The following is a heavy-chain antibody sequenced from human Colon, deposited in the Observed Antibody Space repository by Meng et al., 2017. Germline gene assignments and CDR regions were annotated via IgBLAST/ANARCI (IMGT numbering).Heavy chain of an antibody. CDR3: ARISERMYRTGDP. D-gene: IGHD3/OR15-3a*01. J-gene: IGHJ5*02. Sequence: QVVQSGAEVKRPGASVKFSCKTSGYTFANYDIKWVRQATGQGLEWMGWMNPKSGDTGYAQRFQGRITMTWDTSISTAYLELSSLTYEDTAIYYCARISERMYRTGDPWGQGTLVTVSS. CDR1: GYTFANYD. V-gene: IGHV1-8*01. CDR2: MNPKSGDT.